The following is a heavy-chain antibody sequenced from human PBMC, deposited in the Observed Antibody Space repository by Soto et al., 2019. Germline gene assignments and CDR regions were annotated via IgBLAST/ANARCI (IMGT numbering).Heavy chain of an antibody. J-gene: IGHJ6*02. Sequence: GESLKISCKGSGYSFTIYWIGWVRQMPGKGLEWMGIIYPGDSDTRYSPSFQGQVTISADKSISTAYLQWSSLKASDTAMYYCARMIVPNXAARWVGRDYYYYGMDVWGQGTTVTVSS. CDR1: GYSFTIYW. CDR2: IYPGDSDT. D-gene: IGHD6-6*01. V-gene: IGHV5-51*01. CDR3: ARMIVPNXAARWVGRDYYYYGMDV.